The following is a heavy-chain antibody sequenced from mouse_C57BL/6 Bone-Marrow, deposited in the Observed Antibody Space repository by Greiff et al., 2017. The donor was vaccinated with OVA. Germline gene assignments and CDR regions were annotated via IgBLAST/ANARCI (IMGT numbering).Heavy chain of an antibody. V-gene: IGHV2-2*01. Sequence: VQLQESGPGLVQPSQSLSITCTVSGFSLTSYGVHWVRQSPGKGLEWLGVIWSGGSTDYNAAFISRLSISKDNSKSQVFFKMNSLQADDTAIYYCASYGLLDDWGQGTTLTVSS. CDR2: IWSGGST. J-gene: IGHJ2*01. CDR1: GFSLTSYG. D-gene: IGHD1-1*02. CDR3: ASYGLLDD.